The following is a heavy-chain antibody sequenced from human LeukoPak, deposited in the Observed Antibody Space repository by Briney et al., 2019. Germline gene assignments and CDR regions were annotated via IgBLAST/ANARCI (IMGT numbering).Heavy chain of an antibody. D-gene: IGHD3-10*01. CDR1: GGSISSFY. CDR2: IYTSGST. Sequence: PSETLSLTCTVSGGSISSFYWSWIRQPAGKGLEWIGRIYTSGSTNYNPSLKSRVAMSVDTSKNQFSLKLSSVTAADTAVYYCAKNFRDHYGHYWYFDLWGRGTLVTVSS. V-gene: IGHV4-4*07. CDR3: AKNFRDHYGHYWYFDL. J-gene: IGHJ2*01.